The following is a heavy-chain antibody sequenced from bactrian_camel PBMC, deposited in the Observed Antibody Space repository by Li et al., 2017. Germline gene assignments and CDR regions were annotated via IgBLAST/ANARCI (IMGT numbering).Heavy chain of an antibody. CDR3: AGSRRWECGIKTMMVPNEYNY. CDR1: SYMWSSNC. D-gene: IGHD4*01. CDR2: INSGGGST. V-gene: IGHV3S54*01. J-gene: IGHJ4*01. Sequence: HVQLVESGGGSVQAGESLSLSCTASSYMWSSNCMGWFRQAPGKEREGVARINSGGGSTSYADSVKGRFTVSQDKAENTLYLEMNSLKPEDTAVCYCAGSRRWECGIKTMMVPNEYNYWGQGTQVTVS.